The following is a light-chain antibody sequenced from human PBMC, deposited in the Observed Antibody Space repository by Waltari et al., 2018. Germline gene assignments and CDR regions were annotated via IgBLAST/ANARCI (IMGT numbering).Light chain of an antibody. CDR3: VLYMGGGVL. CDR1: SVSVPTNYY. CDR2: STN. V-gene: IGLV8-61*01. Sequence: QTVVAHEPSFSVSPGGTVPRTCGLLSVSVPTNYYTSWYQQTPGQAPRPLIYSTNTRSSGVHGRFSGSILGNKAVPTITGAQAHDEAEYHCVLYMGGGVLFGGGTKLTVL. J-gene: IGLJ3*02.